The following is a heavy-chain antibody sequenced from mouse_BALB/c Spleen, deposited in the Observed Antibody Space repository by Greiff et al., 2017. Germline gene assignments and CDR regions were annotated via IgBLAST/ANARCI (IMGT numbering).Heavy chain of an antibody. Sequence: EVKLMESGGGLVKPGGSLKLSCAASGFTFSDYYMYWVRQTPEKRLEWVATISDGGSYTYYPDSVKGRFTISRDNAKNTLYLQMSSLKSEDTAMYYCARFDSYAMDYWGQGTSVTVSS. V-gene: IGHV5-4*02. J-gene: IGHJ4*01. CDR2: ISDGGSYT. CDR3: ARFDSYAMDY. CDR1: GFTFSDYY.